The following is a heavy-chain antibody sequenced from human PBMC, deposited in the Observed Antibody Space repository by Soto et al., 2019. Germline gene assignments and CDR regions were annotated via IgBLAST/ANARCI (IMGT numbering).Heavy chain of an antibody. D-gene: IGHD2-8*02. CDR3: ARDKITGLFDY. J-gene: IGHJ4*02. CDR2: INHSGST. CDR1: GGSISSYY. V-gene: IGHV4-59*12. Sequence: SETLSLTCTVSGGSISSYYWSWIRQPPGKGLEWIGYINHSGSTNYNPSLKSRVTISVDTSKNQFSLKLTSVTAADTAVYYCARDKITGLFDYWGQGTLVTVS.